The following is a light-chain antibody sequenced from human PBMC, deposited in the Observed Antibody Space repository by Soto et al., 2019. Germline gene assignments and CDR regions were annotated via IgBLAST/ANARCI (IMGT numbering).Light chain of an antibody. CDR2: DAS. CDR3: QQFYNLPFT. Sequence: DIQMTQSPSFLSASVGDRVTITCQASQDSNNYLNWYQQKPGKAPKLLIYDASNLETGVTSRFSGSGSGTDFTFTISSLQPEDIATYHCQQFYNLPFTFGPGTKVDVK. CDR1: QDSNNY. V-gene: IGKV1-33*01. J-gene: IGKJ3*01.